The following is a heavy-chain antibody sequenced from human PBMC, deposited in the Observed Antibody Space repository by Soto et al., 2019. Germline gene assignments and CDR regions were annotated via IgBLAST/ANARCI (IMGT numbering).Heavy chain of an antibody. D-gene: IGHD6-13*01. CDR1: GFTFSSYA. Sequence: GGSLRLSCAASGFTFSSYAMSWVRQAPGKGLEWVSAISGSGGSTYYADSVKGRFTISRDNSKNTLYLQMNSLRAEDTAVYYCARPYSSSWSRGNWFDPWGQGTLVTVS. CDR3: ARPYSSSWSRGNWFDP. J-gene: IGHJ5*02. V-gene: IGHV3-23*01. CDR2: ISGSGGST.